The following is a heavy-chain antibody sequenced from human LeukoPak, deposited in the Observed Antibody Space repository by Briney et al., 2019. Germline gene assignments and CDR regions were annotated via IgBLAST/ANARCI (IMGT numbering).Heavy chain of an antibody. CDR3: ARDRWVGGYDYFDY. Sequence: GGSLKLSCAASGFTVSSNYMSWVRQDPGKGLEWVSVIYSGGSTYYADSVKGRFTISRDNSKNTLYLQMNSLRAEDTAVYYCARDRWVGGYDYFDYWGQGTLVTVSS. D-gene: IGHD5-12*01. CDR1: GFTVSSNY. V-gene: IGHV3-66*02. J-gene: IGHJ4*02. CDR2: IYSGGST.